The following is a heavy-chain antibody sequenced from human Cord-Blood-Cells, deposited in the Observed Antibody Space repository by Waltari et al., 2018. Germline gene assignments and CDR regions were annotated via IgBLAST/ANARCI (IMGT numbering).Heavy chain of an antibody. CDR1: GGTFSSYA. Sequence: QVQLVQSGAEVKKPGSSVKVSCKASGGTFSSYAISWVRQAPGQGLEWMGGIIPIFGTANYAQKFQGRVTITADESTSTAYMELSSLRSEDTAVYYCARDAVPAATYYYYGMDVWGQGTTVTVSS. CDR2: IIPIFGTA. V-gene: IGHV1-69*01. J-gene: IGHJ6*02. D-gene: IGHD2-2*01. CDR3: ARDAVPAATYYYYGMDV.